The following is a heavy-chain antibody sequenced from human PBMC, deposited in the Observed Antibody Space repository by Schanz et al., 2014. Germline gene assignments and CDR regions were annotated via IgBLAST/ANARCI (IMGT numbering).Heavy chain of an antibody. J-gene: IGHJ6*02. V-gene: IGHV4-59*08. D-gene: IGHD1-26*01. CDR1: GVSIGGYY. Sequence: QVQLQESGPGLVKPSETLSLTCTVSGVSIGGYYWSWIRQPPGKGLEWIGYIFFSGSTTYNPSFTSRVTISEDMPKTQSARNLGSVTAADTAVYYCARLGVGDKAYYYYGTDVWGQGTTVLVSS. CDR2: IFFSGST. CDR3: ARLGVGDKAYYYYGTDV.